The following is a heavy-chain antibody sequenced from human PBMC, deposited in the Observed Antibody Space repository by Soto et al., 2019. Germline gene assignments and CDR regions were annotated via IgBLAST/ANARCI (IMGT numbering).Heavy chain of an antibody. V-gene: IGHV3-23*01. Sequence: EVQLLESGGGLAQPGGSLRLSCAASGFTFTSYAMSWVRQAPGKGLEWVSSITGSGGTTYYTDSVKGRFTISRDNSKNSLYLQMNSLRAEDTAVYYCAQDGRCTSFPFWGQGTLVTVSS. J-gene: IGHJ4*02. CDR2: ITGSGGTT. CDR3: AQDGRCTSFPF. CDR1: GFTFTSYA. D-gene: IGHD2-2*01.